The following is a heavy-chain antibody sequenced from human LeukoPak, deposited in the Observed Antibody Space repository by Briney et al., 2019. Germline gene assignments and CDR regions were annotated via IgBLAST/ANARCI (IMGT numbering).Heavy chain of an antibody. J-gene: IGHJ3*02. D-gene: IGHD3-22*01. Sequence: SETLSLTCTVSGGSISSYYWSWIRQPAGKGLEWIGRIYTSGSTNYNPSLKSRVTMSVDTSKNQFSLKLSSVTAADTAVYYCASHYYDSTTDAFDIWGQGTMVTVSS. CDR3: ASHYYDSTTDAFDI. CDR1: GGSISSYY. V-gene: IGHV4-4*07. CDR2: IYTSGST.